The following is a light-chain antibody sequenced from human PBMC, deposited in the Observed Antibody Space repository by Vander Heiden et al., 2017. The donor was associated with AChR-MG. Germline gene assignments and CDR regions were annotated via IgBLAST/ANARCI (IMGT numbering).Light chain of an antibody. CDR3: QQYYSTPFT. CDR1: QSVLYSSNNKNY. CDR2: WAS. Sequence: DIVLTQSPDSLAVSLGERATINCKASQSVLYSSNNKNYLAWYQQKPGQPPKLLIYWASTRESGVPDRFSGSGSGTDFNLTISSLQAEDVAVYYCQQYYSTPFTFGPGTKVDIQ. V-gene: IGKV4-1*01. J-gene: IGKJ3*01.